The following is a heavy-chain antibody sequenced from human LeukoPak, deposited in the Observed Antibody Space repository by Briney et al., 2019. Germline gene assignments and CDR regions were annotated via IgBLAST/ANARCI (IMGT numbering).Heavy chain of an antibody. Sequence: GGSLRLSCAASGFTFSSFGMSWVRQAPGKGLEWVSYISTSSSTIYYADSVKGRFTVSRDNAKNSLYLHMNSLRDEDTAVYYCARSRSGYYFDYWGQGTLVTVSS. CDR2: ISTSSSTI. D-gene: IGHD3-3*01. V-gene: IGHV3-48*02. CDR3: ARSRSGYYFDY. J-gene: IGHJ4*02. CDR1: GFTFSSFG.